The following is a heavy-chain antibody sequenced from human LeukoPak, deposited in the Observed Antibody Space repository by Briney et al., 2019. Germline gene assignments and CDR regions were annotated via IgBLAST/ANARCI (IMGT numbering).Heavy chain of an antibody. CDR3: ARWSYYGSGSYRYYFDY. V-gene: IGHV3-20*04. J-gene: IGHJ4*02. CDR1: GFTFDDYG. D-gene: IGHD3-10*01. Sequence: PGGSLRLSCAASGFTFDDYGMSWVRQAPGKGLEWVSGINWNGGSTGYADPVKGRFTISRDNAKNSLYLQMNSLRAEDTALYYCARWSYYGSGSYRYYFDYWGQGTLVTVSS. CDR2: INWNGGST.